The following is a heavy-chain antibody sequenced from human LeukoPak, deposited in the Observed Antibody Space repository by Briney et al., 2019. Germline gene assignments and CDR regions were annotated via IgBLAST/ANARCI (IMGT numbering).Heavy chain of an antibody. V-gene: IGHV3-21*01. CDR3: ASSGSYRFDY. CDR2: FGTRSTSV. D-gene: IGHD1-26*01. CDR1: GFTFSGYS. Sequence: GGSLRLSCTASGFTFSGYSMNWIRQAPGKGLEWVSSFGTRSTSVYHAGSVKGRFTISRDNAKNSLYLQMNSLRDEDTAVYYCASSGSYRFDYWGQGTLVTVSS. J-gene: IGHJ4*02.